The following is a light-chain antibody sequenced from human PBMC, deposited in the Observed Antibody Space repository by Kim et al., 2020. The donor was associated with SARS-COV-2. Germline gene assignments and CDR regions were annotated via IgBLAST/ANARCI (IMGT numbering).Light chain of an antibody. V-gene: IGKV1-27*01. Sequence: DIQLTQSPSSLSASVGDRVTITCRASQSFSNYLAWSNQKPGKVTKLLIYDASTLQSGVPSRFSGSGSGTDFTLTISSLQPEDVATYYCQKYNSAFGTFGQGTKVDIK. CDR2: DAS. CDR1: QSFSNY. J-gene: IGKJ1*01. CDR3: QKYNSAFGT.